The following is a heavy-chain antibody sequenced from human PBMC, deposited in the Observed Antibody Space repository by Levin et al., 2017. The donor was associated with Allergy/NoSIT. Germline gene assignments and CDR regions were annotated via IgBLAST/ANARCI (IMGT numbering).Heavy chain of an antibody. CDR3: ARGGPTVTTWFLDH. D-gene: IGHD4-17*01. CDR2: IYYSGFT. J-gene: IGHJ4*02. V-gene: IGHV4-31*03. Sequence: KTSETLSLTCTVSGGSISTGGHSWTWIRHHPGKGLEWLAYIYYSGFTNYNPSLKSRLSISLDTSKNQFSLRLTSLTAADTAIYSCARGGPTVTTWFLDHWGQGTLVTVSS. CDR1: GGSISTGGHS.